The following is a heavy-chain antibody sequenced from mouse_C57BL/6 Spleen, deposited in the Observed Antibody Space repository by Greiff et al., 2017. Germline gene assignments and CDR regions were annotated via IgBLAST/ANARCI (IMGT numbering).Heavy chain of an antibody. D-gene: IGHD3-2*02. CDR1: GYTFTSYW. Sequence: VQLQQPGAELVKPGASVKLSCKASGYTFTSYWMQWVKQRPGQGLEWIGEIDPSDSYTNYNQKFKGKATLTVDTSSSTAYMQLSSLTSEDSAVYYCARRLGYAMDYWGQGTSVTVSS. V-gene: IGHV1-50*01. CDR3: ARRLGYAMDY. CDR2: IDPSDSYT. J-gene: IGHJ4*01.